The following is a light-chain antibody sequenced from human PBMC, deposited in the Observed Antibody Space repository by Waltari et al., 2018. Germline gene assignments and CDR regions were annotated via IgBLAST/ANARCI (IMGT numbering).Light chain of an antibody. J-gene: IGLJ3*02. Sequence: QSALTQPRSVSGSPGQSVTISCAGTGSDVGDFNSFSWYQQHPGKAPNLVIFDATKRPSGVPDRFSGSKSGTSASLTVSGLQAEDEADYYCCSYAGIWVFGGGTKLTVL. CDR2: DAT. V-gene: IGLV2-11*01. CDR3: CSYAGIWV. CDR1: GSDVGDFNS.